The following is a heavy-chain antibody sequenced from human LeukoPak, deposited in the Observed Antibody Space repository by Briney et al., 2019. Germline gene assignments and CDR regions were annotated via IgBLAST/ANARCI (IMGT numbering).Heavy chain of an antibody. CDR3: ARDHSGSYLNWFDP. CDR1: GGSISSSTYY. J-gene: IGHJ5*02. CDR2: IYYSGST. D-gene: IGHD1-26*01. V-gene: IGHV4-39*07. Sequence: SETLSLTCTVSGGSISSSTYYWGWIRQPPGKGLEWIGSIYYSGSTYYNPSLKSRVTISVDTSKNQFSLKLSSVTAADTAVYYCARDHSGSYLNWFDPWGQGTLVTVSS.